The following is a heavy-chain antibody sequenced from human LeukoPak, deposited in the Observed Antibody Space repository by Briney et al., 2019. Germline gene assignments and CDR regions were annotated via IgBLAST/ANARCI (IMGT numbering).Heavy chain of an antibody. CDR3: ARTTMVRGTYYMDV. CDR1: GGSINSYY. V-gene: IGHV4-59*01. J-gene: IGHJ6*03. CDR2: IHYSGST. Sequence: SETLSLTCTVSGGSINSYYWSWIGQPPGKGLQWIGCIHYSGSTNYNPSLKSRVTISVDTSKNQFSLKLSSVPAADTAVYYCARTTMVRGTYYMDVWGKGTTVTISS. D-gene: IGHD3-10*01.